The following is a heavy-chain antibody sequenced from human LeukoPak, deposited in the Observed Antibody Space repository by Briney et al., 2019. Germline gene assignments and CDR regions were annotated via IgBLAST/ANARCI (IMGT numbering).Heavy chain of an antibody. J-gene: IGHJ6*03. CDR3: ARGRQEISMILVVMTGVSYYLDV. D-gene: IGHD3-22*01. Sequence: SETLSLTCAVYGGSFSGYYWTWIRQSPGKGLEWIGEINPSGSTYYNPSLKSRLTISRGTSKDQISLRLGSVTAADTAVYYCARGRQEISMILVVMTGVSYYLDVWGKGTTVTVS. CDR2: INPSGST. V-gene: IGHV4-34*01. CDR1: GGSFSGYY.